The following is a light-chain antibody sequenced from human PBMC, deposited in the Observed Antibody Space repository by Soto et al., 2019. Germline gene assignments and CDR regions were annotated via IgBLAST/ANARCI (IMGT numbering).Light chain of an antibody. CDR2: EVS. CDR3: CSYEGSITLL. CDR1: SSDVGGYNY. Sequence: QSALTQPPSASGSPGQSVTISCTGTSSDVGGYNYVSWYQQHPGKAPKLMIYEVSKRPSGVPDRFSGSKSGNTASLTVSGLQAEDEADYYCCSYEGSITLLFGGGTKLTVL. V-gene: IGLV2-8*01. J-gene: IGLJ2*01.